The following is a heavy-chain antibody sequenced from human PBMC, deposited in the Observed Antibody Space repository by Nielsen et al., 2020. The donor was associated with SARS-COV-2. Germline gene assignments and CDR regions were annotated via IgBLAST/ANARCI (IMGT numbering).Heavy chain of an antibody. J-gene: IGHJ4*02. V-gene: IGHV3-23*01. D-gene: IGHD3-3*01. CDR2: ISGSGGST. CDR1: GFTFSSYA. CDR3: AKDIEVITIFGVVITGPFDY. Sequence: GESLKISYAASGFTFSSYAMSWVRQAPGKGLEWVSAISGSGGSTYYADSVKGRFTISRDNSKNTLYLQMNSLRTEDTAVYYCAKDIEVITIFGVVITGPFDYWGQGTLVTVSS.